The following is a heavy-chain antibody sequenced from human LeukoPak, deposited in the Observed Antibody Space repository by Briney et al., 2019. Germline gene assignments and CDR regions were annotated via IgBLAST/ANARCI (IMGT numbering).Heavy chain of an antibody. J-gene: IGHJ4*02. CDR3: ARKGRLWAGTVRPFDY. CDR2: ISSSGSTI. D-gene: IGHD6-19*01. CDR1: GFTFSRYT. Sequence: PGRSLRLSCAASGFTFSRYTMHWVRQAPGKGLEWVSYISSSGSTIYYADSVKGRFTISRDNAKNSLYLQMNSLRAEDTAVYYCARKGRLWAGTVRPFDYWGQGTLVTVSS. V-gene: IGHV3-48*04.